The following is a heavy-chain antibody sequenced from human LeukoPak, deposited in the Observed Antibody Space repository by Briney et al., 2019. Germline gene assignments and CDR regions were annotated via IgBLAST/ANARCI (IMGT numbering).Heavy chain of an antibody. Sequence: GGSLRLSCVTSGFTFTDYAISWFRQAPGKGLEWVGFIRRIPSGGTTDYAASVKGRFTISQDNSKSIAYLQMNSLESEDTAMYYCTRGIGYTYGWSDWGQGTLVTVSS. D-gene: IGHD5-18*01. CDR1: GFTFTDYA. CDR3: TRGIGYTYGWSD. V-gene: IGHV3-49*03. J-gene: IGHJ4*02. CDR2: IRRIPSGGTT.